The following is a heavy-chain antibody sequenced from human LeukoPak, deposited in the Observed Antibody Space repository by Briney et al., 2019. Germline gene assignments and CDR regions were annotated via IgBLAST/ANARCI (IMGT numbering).Heavy chain of an antibody. CDR2: ISSSSRTI. Sequence: QSGGSLRLSCAASGFTFSSYSMNWVRQAPGKGLEWLSYISSSSRTIYYADSVKGRFTISRDNANNSLYLQMNSLRAEDTAVYYCARDHWAVAGTGGYFDYWGQGTLVTVSS. CDR1: GFTFSSYS. J-gene: IGHJ4*02. D-gene: IGHD6-19*01. V-gene: IGHV3-48*01. CDR3: ARDHWAVAGTGGYFDY.